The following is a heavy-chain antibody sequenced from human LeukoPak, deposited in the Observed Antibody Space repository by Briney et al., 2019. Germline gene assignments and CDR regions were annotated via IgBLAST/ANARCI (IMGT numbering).Heavy chain of an antibody. D-gene: IGHD1-26*01. J-gene: IGHJ4*02. CDR1: GFTFSKYN. Sequence: PGGSLRLSCAASGFTFSKYNMNWVRQAPGKGLEWVSYISSSSSTIYYADSVKGRFTISRDNAKNSLDLQMNSLRADDTAVYYCATVGGGGYSASYVYWGQGTLVTVSS. V-gene: IGHV3-48*01. CDR3: ATVGGGGYSASYVY. CDR2: ISSSSSTI.